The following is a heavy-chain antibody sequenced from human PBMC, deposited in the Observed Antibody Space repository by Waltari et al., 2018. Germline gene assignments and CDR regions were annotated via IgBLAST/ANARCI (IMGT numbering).Heavy chain of an antibody. CDR3: ARDRGRGLYLDS. J-gene: IGHJ4*02. Sequence: QLQLQQSGPGLVKPSESLSLTCAVSGDSMGSRDFWRWFRQSPGKGLEWIGQVHRSGRTNYNRSLASRVTMSRDTSNNQVSLKVTSATAADTAIDYCARDRGRGLYLDSWGQGILVTVSP. CDR2: VHRSGRT. V-gene: IGHV4-4*02. CDR1: GDSMGSRDF. D-gene: IGHD1-26*01.